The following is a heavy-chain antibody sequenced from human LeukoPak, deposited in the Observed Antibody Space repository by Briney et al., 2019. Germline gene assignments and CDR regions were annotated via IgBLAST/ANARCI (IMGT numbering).Heavy chain of an antibody. CDR2: ISGSGGST. CDR3: AKTNDQPYYYYYYMDV. D-gene: IGHD2-8*01. V-gene: IGHV3-23*01. J-gene: IGHJ6*03. CDR1: GFTFSSYA. Sequence: GGSLRLSCAASGFTFSSYAMSWVRQAPGKGLEWVSAISGSGGSTYYADSVKGRFTISRDNSKNTLYLQMNSLRAEDTAVYYCAKTNDQPYYYYYYMDVWGKGTTVTVSS.